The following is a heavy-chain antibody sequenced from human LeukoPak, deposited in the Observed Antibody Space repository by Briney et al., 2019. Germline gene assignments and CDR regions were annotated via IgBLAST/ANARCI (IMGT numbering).Heavy chain of an antibody. CDR3: ARLPDVSGWPFDY. CDR2: IRYSGRT. J-gene: IGHJ4*02. V-gene: IGHV4-59*01. Sequence: SETLSLTCTASDDSISRDFWTWIRQPPGKGLEWIGYIRYSGRTGYNPSLKSRVTISIQTSKNQFSLKLTSVTAADTAIYYCARLPDVSGWPFDYWGQGILVTVSS. D-gene: IGHD6-19*01. CDR1: DDSISRDF.